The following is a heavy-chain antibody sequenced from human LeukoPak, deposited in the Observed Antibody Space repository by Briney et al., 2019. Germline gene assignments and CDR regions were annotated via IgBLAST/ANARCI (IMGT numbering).Heavy chain of an antibody. CDR3: AKRTVRYCSSTSCPEAGFDY. V-gene: IGHV3-23*01. CDR1: GFTFGSYG. J-gene: IGHJ4*02. D-gene: IGHD2-2*01. CDR2: ITATSSST. Sequence: SGGSLRLSCAASGFTFGSYGMSWVRQAPGKGLEWVSAITATSSSTHDADSVQGRFTISRDNSKNTLYLQMNSLRAEDTAVYYCAKRTVRYCSSTSCPEAGFDYWGQGTLVTVSS.